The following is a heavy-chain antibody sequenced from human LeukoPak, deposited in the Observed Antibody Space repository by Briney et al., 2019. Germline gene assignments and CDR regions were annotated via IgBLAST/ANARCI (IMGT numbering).Heavy chain of an antibody. D-gene: IGHD1-1*01. Sequence: SETLSLTCTVSGGSISSGGYYWSWIRQPPGKGLEWIGYIYHSGSTYYNPSLKSRVTISVDRSKNQFSLKLSSVTAADTAVYYCARQMRGPGGDYYYYYYMDVWGKGITVTVSS. CDR1: GGSISSGGYY. CDR2: IYHSGST. CDR3: ARQMRGPGGDYYYYYYMDV. J-gene: IGHJ6*03. V-gene: IGHV4-30-2*01.